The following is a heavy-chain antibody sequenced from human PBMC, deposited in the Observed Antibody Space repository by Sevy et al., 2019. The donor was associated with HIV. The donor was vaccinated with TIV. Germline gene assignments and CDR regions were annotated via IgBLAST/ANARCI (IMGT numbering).Heavy chain of an antibody. CDR3: ARGTALGWFDP. D-gene: IGHD5-18*01. J-gene: IGHJ5*02. CDR2: VDIDGSRT. CDR1: GFTFDSYW. V-gene: IGHV3-74*01. Sequence: GGCLRLSCAASGFTFDSYWLHWVRQDPWKGLEWVSCVDIDGSRTEYADSVKGRFTISRDNAKNMLYLEMNSLRVEDTAEYYSARGTALGWFDPWGQGTQVTVSS.